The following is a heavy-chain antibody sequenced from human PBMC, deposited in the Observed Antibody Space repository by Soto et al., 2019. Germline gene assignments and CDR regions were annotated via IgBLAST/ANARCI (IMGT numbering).Heavy chain of an antibody. CDR3: ARPREPGVNYVLDV. D-gene: IGHD1-26*01. CDR2: ITEPSTTI. Sequence: EVQLVESGGGLVQPGGSLRLSCAVSGFIFSTYTMNWVREAPGKGLEWLSYITEPSTTISYRDGVKGRFTITRDNAKKSLFEQLDRLGADDTAGYYCARPREPGVNYVLDVWGPGTTITVSS. V-gene: IGHV3-48*04. CDR1: GFIFSTYT. J-gene: IGHJ6*02.